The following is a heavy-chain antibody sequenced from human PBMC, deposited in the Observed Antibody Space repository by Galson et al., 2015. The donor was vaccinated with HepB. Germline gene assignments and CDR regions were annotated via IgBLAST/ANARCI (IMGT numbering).Heavy chain of an antibody. CDR2: ISYDGSNK. D-gene: IGHD5-24*01. CDR3: ARDRVRWLQPRRYYFDY. J-gene: IGHJ4*02. CDR1: GFTFSSYG. V-gene: IGHV3-30*03. Sequence: SLRLSCAASGFTFSSYGMHWVRQAPGKGLEWVAVISYDGSNKYYADSVKGRFTISRDNSKNTLYLQMNSLRAEDTAVYYCARDRVRWLQPRRYYFDYWGQGTLVTVSS.